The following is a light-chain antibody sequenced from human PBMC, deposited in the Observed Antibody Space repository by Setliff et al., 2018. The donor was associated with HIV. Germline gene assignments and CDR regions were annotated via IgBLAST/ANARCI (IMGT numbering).Light chain of an antibody. V-gene: IGLV2-14*01. CDR2: EVT. CDR3: GSCTTSSPCA. Sequence: GSGRDLGGFNFVSWYRQYPGKAPQLIIYEVTNRPSGVSSRFSGSKSGNTASLTISGLQAEDEADYYCGSCTTSSPCAFGTGTKVT. CDR1: GRDLGGFNF. J-gene: IGLJ1*01.